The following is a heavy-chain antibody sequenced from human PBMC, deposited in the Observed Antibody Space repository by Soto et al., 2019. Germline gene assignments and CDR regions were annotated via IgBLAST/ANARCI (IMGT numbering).Heavy chain of an antibody. CDR3: VRHPSSSFDS. J-gene: IGHJ4*02. V-gene: IGHV4-31*03. CDR1: GGSISSGGYY. CDR2: IYYSGST. Sequence: NPSETLSLTCTVSGGSISSGGYYWSWIRQHPGKGLEWIGYIYYSGSTYYNPSLKSRVTISVDTSKNQFSLKLSSVTAADTAMYYCVRHPSSSFDSWGQGTLVTVSS. D-gene: IGHD6-6*01.